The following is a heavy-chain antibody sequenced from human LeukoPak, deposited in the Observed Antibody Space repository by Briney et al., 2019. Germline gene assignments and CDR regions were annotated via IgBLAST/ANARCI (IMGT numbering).Heavy chain of an antibody. D-gene: IGHD5-18*01. J-gene: IGHJ6*03. CDR1: GYTFTGYY. CDR3: ARDNGGTAMAYYYYYYMDI. Sequence: ASVKVSCKASGYTFTGYYMHWVRQAPGQGLEWRGWMNPNSGNTGYAQKFQGRVTMTRNTSISTAYMELSSLRSEDTAVYYCARDNGGTAMAYYYYYYMDIWGKGTTVTISS. CDR2: MNPNSGNT. V-gene: IGHV1-8*02.